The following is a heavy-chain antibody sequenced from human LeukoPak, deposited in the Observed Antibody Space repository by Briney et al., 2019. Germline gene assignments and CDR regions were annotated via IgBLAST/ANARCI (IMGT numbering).Heavy chain of an antibody. CDR3: ARDQDSSGRNWFDP. Sequence: ASVKVSCKASGYTFTGYYMDWVRQAPGQGLEWMGWINPNSGGTNYAQKFQGRVTMTRDTSISTAYMELRRLRSDDTGVYYCARDQDSSGRNWFDPWGQGTLVTVSS. CDR2: INPNSGGT. V-gene: IGHV1-2*02. CDR1: GYTFTGYY. J-gene: IGHJ5*02. D-gene: IGHD3-22*01.